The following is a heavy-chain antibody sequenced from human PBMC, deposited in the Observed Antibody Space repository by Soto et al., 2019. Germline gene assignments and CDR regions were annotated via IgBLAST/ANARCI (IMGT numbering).Heavy chain of an antibody. CDR3: AKSLSTAVNYGVDV. CDR2: ISDDVDST. CDR1: GFTFSDNA. J-gene: IGHJ6*02. V-gene: IGHV3-23*01. D-gene: IGHD2-2*01. Sequence: EVQLLESGGGLVQPGGSLRLSCGASGFTFSDNAMTWVRQAPGKGLEWVSSISDDVDSTYYADSVKGRFTISRENSKNTVFLQMTSLGAEDTAAYYCAKSLSTAVNYGVDVWGQGTSVTVSS.